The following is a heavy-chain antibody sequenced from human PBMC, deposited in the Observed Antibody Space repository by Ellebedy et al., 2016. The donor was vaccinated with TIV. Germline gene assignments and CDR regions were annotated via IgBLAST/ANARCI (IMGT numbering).Heavy chain of an antibody. CDR2: IFHTVNT. D-gene: IGHD3-22*01. J-gene: IGHJ4*02. Sequence: SETLSLTCAVSSGSISSGGYSWSWLRQPPGKGLEWIGDIFHTVNTYYNSSLKSRVTISVDTSKNQFSLKLTSVTAADTAVYYCARHGTTYYYDRWGQGTLVTVSS. CDR1: SGSISSGGYS. V-gene: IGHV4-30-2*02. CDR3: ARHGTTYYYDR.